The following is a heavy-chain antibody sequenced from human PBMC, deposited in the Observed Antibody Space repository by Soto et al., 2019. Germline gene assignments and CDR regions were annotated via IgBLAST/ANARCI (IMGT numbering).Heavy chain of an antibody. J-gene: IGHJ6*02. CDR2: SFHTGIT. Sequence: QVQLQESGPGLLKPSGTLALSCAVSGDSVSSSNWWTWVRQPPGKGLEWIGDSFHTGITNSNPSLKSRVTMSVDKSTNQFSLKLTSVTAADTAVYYCARYSASSLYYYFAMDVWGQGNTGTVSS. CDR3: ARYSASSLYYYFAMDV. CDR1: GDSVSSSNW. V-gene: IGHV4-4*02. D-gene: IGHD6-13*01.